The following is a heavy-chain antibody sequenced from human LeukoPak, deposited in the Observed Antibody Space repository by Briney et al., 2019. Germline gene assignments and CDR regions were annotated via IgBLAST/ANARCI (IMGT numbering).Heavy chain of an antibody. V-gene: IGHV3-30*02. CDR3: ARTERITMVRGVSPRAFDY. CDR1: GFTFSSYG. D-gene: IGHD3-10*01. Sequence: GGSLRLSCAASGFTFSSYGMHWVRQAPGKGLEWVAFIRYDGSNKYYADSVKGRFTISRDNSKNTLCLQMNSLRAEDTAVYYCARTERITMVRGVSPRAFDYWGQGTLVTVSS. CDR2: IRYDGSNK. J-gene: IGHJ4*02.